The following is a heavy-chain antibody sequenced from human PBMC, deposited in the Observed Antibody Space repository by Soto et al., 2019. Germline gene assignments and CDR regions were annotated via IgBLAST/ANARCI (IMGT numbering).Heavy chain of an antibody. Sequence: QVQLVQSGAEVKKPEASVKVSCKASGYTFTSYAMHWVRQAPGQRLEWMGWINAGNGNTKYSQKFQGRVTITRDTSASTAYMELSSLRSEDTAVYYCARDRYSSYGDYVKRFDYWGQGTLVTVSS. CDR2: INAGNGNT. CDR3: ARDRYSSYGDYVKRFDY. D-gene: IGHD4-17*01. CDR1: GYTFTSYA. V-gene: IGHV1-3*01. J-gene: IGHJ4*02.